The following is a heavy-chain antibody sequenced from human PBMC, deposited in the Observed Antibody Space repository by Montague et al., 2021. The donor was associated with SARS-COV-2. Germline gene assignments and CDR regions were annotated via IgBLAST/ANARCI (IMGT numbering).Heavy chain of an antibody. CDR2: IYHSGST. V-gene: IGHV4-59*01. D-gene: IGHD3-22*01. CDR3: ARGGYYDYAFDV. Sequence: SETLSLTCTVSGGSISSYYWSWIRQSPGKGLEWIGYIYHSGSTNYNPSLKSRVTISVDTSKNQFSLKLSSVTAADTAVYYCARGGYYDYAFDVWGQGTMVTVSS. CDR1: GGSISSYY. J-gene: IGHJ3*01.